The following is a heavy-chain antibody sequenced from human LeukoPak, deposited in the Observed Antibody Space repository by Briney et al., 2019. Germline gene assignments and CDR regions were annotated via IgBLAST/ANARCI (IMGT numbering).Heavy chain of an antibody. V-gene: IGHV4-38-2*02. D-gene: IGHD3-22*01. CDR2: IHHSGSS. CDR1: GDSISSGYY. CDR3: ARYYDGSGSPRFDP. J-gene: IGHJ5*02. Sequence: SETLSLTCTVSGDSISSGYYWGWIRQPPGRGLEWIGSIHHSGSSYYNQSLKSRVTISVDTSKNQFSLKLSSVTAADTAVHYCARYYDGSGSPRFDPWGQGTLVTVSS.